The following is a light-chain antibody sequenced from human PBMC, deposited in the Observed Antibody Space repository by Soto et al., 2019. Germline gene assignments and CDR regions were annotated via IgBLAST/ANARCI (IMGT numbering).Light chain of an antibody. Sequence: QSVLTQPPSVSGAPGQRVTISCTGSSSNIGAGYDVHWYQQFPGTAPKLLIYGNSNRPSGVPDRFSGSKSGTSASLAITELQAEDEADYYCQSYDSSLIVSVFGGGTKLPVL. CDR1: SSNIGAGYD. CDR3: QSYDSSLIVSV. CDR2: GNS. J-gene: IGLJ2*01. V-gene: IGLV1-40*01.